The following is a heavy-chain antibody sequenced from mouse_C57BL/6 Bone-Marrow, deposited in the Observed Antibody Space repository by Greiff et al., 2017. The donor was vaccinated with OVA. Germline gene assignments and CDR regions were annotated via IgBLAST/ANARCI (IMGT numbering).Heavy chain of an antibody. J-gene: IGHJ2*01. V-gene: IGHV5-9*01. CDR1: GFTFSSYT. CDR3: ARHERKGYFDY. Sequence: DVQLVESGGGLVKPGGSLKLSCAASGFTFSSYTMSWVRQTPEKRLEWVATISGGGGNTYYPDSVKGRFTISRDNAKNTLYLQMSSLRSEDTALYYCARHERKGYFDYWGQGTTLTVSS. CDR2: ISGGGGNT.